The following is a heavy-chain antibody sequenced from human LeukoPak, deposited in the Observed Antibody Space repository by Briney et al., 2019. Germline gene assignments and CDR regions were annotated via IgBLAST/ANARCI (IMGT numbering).Heavy chain of an antibody. CDR3: AGGGWLQETADY. J-gene: IGHJ4*02. D-gene: IGHD5-24*01. Sequence: SETLSLTCTVSGGSISSYYWSWIRQPAGKGLEWIGRIYTSGSTNYNPSLKSRVTMSVDTSKNQFSLKLSSVTAADTAVYYCAGGGWLQETADYWGQGTLVTVSS. V-gene: IGHV4-4*07. CDR2: IYTSGST. CDR1: GGSISSYY.